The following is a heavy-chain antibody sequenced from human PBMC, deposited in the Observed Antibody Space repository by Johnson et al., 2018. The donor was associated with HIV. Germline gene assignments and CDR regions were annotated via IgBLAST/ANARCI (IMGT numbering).Heavy chain of an antibody. Sequence: VQLVESGGGLVQPGGSLRLSCAASGFTVNSNYMSWVRQAPGKGLEWVSVIYSGGSTYYADSVKGRFTISRDNSKNTLYLQMNSLRAEDTAVYYCAKERSGSYSGADAFDIWGQGTMVTVSS. V-gene: IGHV3-66*01. CDR1: GFTVNSNY. CDR2: IYSGGST. CDR3: AKERSGSYSGADAFDI. D-gene: IGHD1-26*01. J-gene: IGHJ3*02.